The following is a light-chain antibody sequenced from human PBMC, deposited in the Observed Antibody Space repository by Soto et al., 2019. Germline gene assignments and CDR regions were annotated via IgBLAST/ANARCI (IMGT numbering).Light chain of an antibody. CDR3: AAWDDTVRSQV. V-gene: IGLV1-47*01. CDR2: RND. J-gene: IGLJ1*01. CDR1: ISNIGNND. Sequence: QSVLTQPSSVSGTPGQGGTISCSGSISNIGNNDVYWFQQLPGTAPKVLSIRNDQRPSVVPDRFSGSKSGTSASLAIRGLRSEHEADYYCAAWDDTVRSQVFGTGTKVTVL.